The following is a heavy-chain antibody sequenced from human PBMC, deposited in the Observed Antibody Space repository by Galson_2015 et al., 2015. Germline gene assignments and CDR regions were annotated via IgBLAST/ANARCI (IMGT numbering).Heavy chain of an antibody. CDR1: GFTFSSYA. J-gene: IGHJ4*02. CDR3: ARVGGDITARTWRYFDY. D-gene: IGHD6-6*01. Sequence: SLRLSCAASGFTFSSYAMHWVRQAPGKGLEWVAVISYDGSNKFYADSVKGRFTISRDNSKNTLYLQMNSLRPEDTAVYYCARVGGDITARTWRYFDYWGQRTLVTVSS. V-gene: IGHV3-30-3*01. CDR2: ISYDGSNK.